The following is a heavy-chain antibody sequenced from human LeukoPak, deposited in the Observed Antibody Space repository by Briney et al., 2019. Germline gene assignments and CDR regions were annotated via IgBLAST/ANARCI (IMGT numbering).Heavy chain of an antibody. J-gene: IGHJ6*02. CDR2: FDPEDGET. CDR1: GYTLTELS. V-gene: IGHV1-24*01. D-gene: IGHD1-20*01. CDR3: AAPPGRVTGTYYYYGMDV. Sequence: ASVKVSCKVSGYTLTELSMHWVRQAPGKGLEWMGGFDPEDGETIYAQKFQGRVTMTEDTSTDTAYMELSSLRSEDTAVYYCAAPPGRVTGTYYYYGMDVWGQGTTVTVSS.